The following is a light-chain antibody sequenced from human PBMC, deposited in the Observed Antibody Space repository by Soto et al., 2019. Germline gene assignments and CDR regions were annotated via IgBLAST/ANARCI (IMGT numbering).Light chain of an antibody. CDR2: DAY. CDR3: QKYGSSPPWT. J-gene: IGKJ1*01. V-gene: IGKV3-20*01. Sequence: EIVLTQSPDTLSLSPGERATLSCRASQSVSSNYLAWYQQKPGQAPSLLSYDAYSRATGMPERFSGSGSGTDCTLTNDTLEPEDFAVYYCQKYGSSPPWTFGQGTKVEIK. CDR1: QSVSSNY.